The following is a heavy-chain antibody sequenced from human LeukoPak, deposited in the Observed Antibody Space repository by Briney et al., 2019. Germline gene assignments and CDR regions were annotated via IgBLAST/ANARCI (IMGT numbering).Heavy chain of an antibody. D-gene: IGHD2-2*01. CDR2: INSDGSST. Sequence: PGGSLRLSCAASGFTFSSYWMHWVRQAPGKGLVWVSRINSDGSSTSYADSVKGRFTISRDNAKNTLYLRMNSLRAEDTALYYCARQGTSDYYYYYYMDVWGKGTTVTVSS. CDR3: ARQGTSDYYYYYYMDV. J-gene: IGHJ6*03. V-gene: IGHV3-74*01. CDR1: GFTFSSYW.